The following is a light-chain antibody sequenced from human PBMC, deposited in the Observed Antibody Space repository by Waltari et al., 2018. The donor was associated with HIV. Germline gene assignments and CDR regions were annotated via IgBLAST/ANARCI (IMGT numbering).Light chain of an antibody. CDR3: AAWNDGLSGVV. CDR2: MNN. J-gene: IGLJ2*01. V-gene: IGLV1-47*01. Sequence: QSVLTQPPSASGTPGQRVTISCSGSSSNIGSYYVYWYQQLPGTAPKLLMYMNNKRPAGVPDRFSGSKSGTSASLAISGLRSEDEADYYYCAAWNDGLSGVVFGGGTKLTVL. CDR1: SSNIGSYY.